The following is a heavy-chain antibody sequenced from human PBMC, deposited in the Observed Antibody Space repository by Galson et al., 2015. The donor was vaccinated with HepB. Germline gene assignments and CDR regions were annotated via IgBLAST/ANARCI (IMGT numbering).Heavy chain of an antibody. J-gene: IGHJ6*02. D-gene: IGHD2-2*01. CDR1: GYTFTGYY. Sequence: SVKVSCKASGYTFTGYYMHWVRQAPGQGLEWMGWINPNSGGTNYAQKFQGWVTMTRDTSISTAYMELSRLRSDDTAVYYCARSNASRDYYYGMDVWGQGTTVTVSS. CDR2: INPNSGGT. CDR3: ARSNASRDYYYGMDV. V-gene: IGHV1-2*04.